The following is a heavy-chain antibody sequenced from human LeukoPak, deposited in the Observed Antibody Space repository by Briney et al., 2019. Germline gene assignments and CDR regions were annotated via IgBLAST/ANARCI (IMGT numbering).Heavy chain of an antibody. D-gene: IGHD1-1*01. Sequence: SETLSLTCTVSGYSISSGYYWGWIRQPPGKGLEWIGSIYHSGSTYYNPSLKSRVTISVDTSKNQFSLKLSSVTAADTAVYYCARDGLGYGHAMNVWGQGTTVTVSS. CDR1: GYSISSGYY. CDR3: ARDGLGYGHAMNV. J-gene: IGHJ6*02. CDR2: IYHSGST. V-gene: IGHV4-38-2*02.